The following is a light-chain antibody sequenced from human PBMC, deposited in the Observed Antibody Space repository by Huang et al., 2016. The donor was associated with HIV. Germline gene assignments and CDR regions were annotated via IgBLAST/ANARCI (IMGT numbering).Light chain of an antibody. J-gene: IGKJ4*01. CDR1: RSVSTN. Sequence: EIVMTQSPATLSASPGQRVTLSCRANRSVSTNLAWYQQRHGQAPRLLIYGSSTRAPGSPARFSGSGSGTDFSLTISSLQSEDFALYYCHQYNNWLLSFGGGTRV. V-gene: IGKV3-15*01. CDR3: HQYNNWLLS. CDR2: GSS.